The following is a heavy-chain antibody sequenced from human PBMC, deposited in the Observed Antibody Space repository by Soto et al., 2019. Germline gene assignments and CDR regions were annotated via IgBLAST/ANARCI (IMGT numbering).Heavy chain of an antibody. D-gene: IGHD2-2*01. V-gene: IGHV3-23*01. CDR2: FSSTGGST. CDR3: AKRAYCSSTTCYHCFDY. J-gene: IGHJ4*02. CDR1: GFTFSTYD. Sequence: GGSLRLSCAASGFTFSTYDMSWSRQAPGKGLEWVSLFSSTGGSTFYADSVKGRFTISRDNSKNTLYLQMNSLRAEDTAVYYCAKRAYCSSTTCYHCFDYWGQGTLVTVSS.